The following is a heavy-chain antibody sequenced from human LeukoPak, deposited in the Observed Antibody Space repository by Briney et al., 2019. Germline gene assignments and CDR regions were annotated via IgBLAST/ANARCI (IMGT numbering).Heavy chain of an antibody. J-gene: IGHJ5*02. CDR1: GGTFSSYA. V-gene: IGHV1-69*04. CDR3: ARAPTVTTVFDH. Sequence: SVKVSCKSSGGTFSSYAISWVRQAPGQGLEWMGRIIPILGIANYAQKFQGRVTITADKSTSTAYMALSSLRSEDTAVYYCARAPTVTTVFDHWGQGNLVTVSS. CDR2: IIPILGIA. D-gene: IGHD4-11*01.